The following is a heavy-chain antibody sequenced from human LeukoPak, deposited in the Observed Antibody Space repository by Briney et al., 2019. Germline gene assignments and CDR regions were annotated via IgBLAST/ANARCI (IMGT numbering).Heavy chain of an antibody. CDR1: GFTFSSYS. Sequence: GGSLRLSCAASGFTFSSYSMNWVRQAPGKGLEWVSYISSSSSTIYYADSVKGRFTISRDNAKNSLYLQMNSLRAEDTAVYYCARGVGYCSGGSCYSYYFDYWGQGTLVTVSS. V-gene: IGHV3-48*04. CDR3: ARGVGYCSGGSCYSYYFDY. J-gene: IGHJ4*02. CDR2: ISSSSSTI. D-gene: IGHD2-15*01.